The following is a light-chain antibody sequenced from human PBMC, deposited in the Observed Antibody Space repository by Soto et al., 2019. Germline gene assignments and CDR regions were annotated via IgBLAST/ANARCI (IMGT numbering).Light chain of an antibody. J-gene: IGLJ1*01. CDR3: ATWDDRMSGYI. Sequence: QSVLTQPPSASGTPGQRVTISCSGSTSNIGSNYVYWYQQLPGTAPKLLIYRNNQRPSGVPDRFSGAKSGTSASLAISGLRTEDEADYSCATWDDRMSGYIFGTGTKVIV. CDR2: RNN. CDR1: TSNIGSNY. V-gene: IGLV1-47*01.